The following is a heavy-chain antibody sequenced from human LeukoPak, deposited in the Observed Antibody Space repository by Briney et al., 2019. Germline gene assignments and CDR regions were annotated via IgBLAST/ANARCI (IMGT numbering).Heavy chain of an antibody. D-gene: IGHD3-22*01. CDR2: IYTSGST. CDR3: ARGPVSRPSSGYYFSYGGFDY. Sequence: SETLSLTCTVSGGSISSYYWSWIRQPAGKGLEWIGRIYTSGSTNYNPSLKSRVTMSVDTSKNQFSLKLSSVTAADTAVYYCARGPVSRPSSGYYFSYGGFDYWGQGTLVTVSS. J-gene: IGHJ4*02. CDR1: GGSISSYY. V-gene: IGHV4-4*07.